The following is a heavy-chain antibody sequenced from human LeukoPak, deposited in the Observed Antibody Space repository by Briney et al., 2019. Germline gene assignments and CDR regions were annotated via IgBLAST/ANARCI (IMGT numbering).Heavy chain of an antibody. J-gene: IGHJ4*02. CDR3: ARVISESGLNVVQSAD. CDR1: GFTSGSYS. V-gene: IGHV3-48*04. CDR2: ISRSGSPV. Sequence: GGSLRLSCLASGFTSGSYSFTWVRQVPAKGLEWISYISRSGSPVFYADSVKGRFTVSRDAAKNSVYLHMSSLRAEDSAVYYCARVISESGLNVVQSADCGQGHLVRVSS. D-gene: IGHD3/OR15-3a*01.